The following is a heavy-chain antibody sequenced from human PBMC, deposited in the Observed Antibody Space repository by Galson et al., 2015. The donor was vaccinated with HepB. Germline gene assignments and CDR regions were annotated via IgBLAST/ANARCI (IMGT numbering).Heavy chain of an antibody. CDR3: ARDSENGYDY. D-gene: IGHD5-12*01. J-gene: IGHJ4*02. CDR2: INSGNGNT. Sequence: SVKVSCKASGYTFTTYTIHWVRQAPGQRLEWMGWINSGNGNTKYSQKFQGRVTITRDTSASTAYMELSSLRSEDTAVYYCARDSENGYDYWGQGTLVTVSS. CDR1: GYTFTTYT. V-gene: IGHV1-3*01.